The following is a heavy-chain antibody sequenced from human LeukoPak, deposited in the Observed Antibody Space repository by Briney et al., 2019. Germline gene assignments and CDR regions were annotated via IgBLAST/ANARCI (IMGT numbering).Heavy chain of an antibody. V-gene: IGHV4-34*01. CDR1: GGSFSGYY. D-gene: IGHD2-2*01. CDR2: MNHSGSA. J-gene: IGHJ4*02. Sequence: PSETLSLTCAVYGGSFSGYYWAWIRQPPGKGLEWIGEMNHSGSANYNPSLKSRVTISVDTSKNQCSLRLSSVTAADTAVYYCARLHVVVPAASFDYWGQGTLVTVSS. CDR3: ARLHVVVPAASFDY.